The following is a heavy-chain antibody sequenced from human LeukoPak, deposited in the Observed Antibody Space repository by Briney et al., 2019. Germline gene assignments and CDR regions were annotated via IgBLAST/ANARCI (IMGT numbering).Heavy chain of an antibody. D-gene: IGHD3-22*01. V-gene: IGHV3-53*01. J-gene: IGHJ4*02. CDR2: IYSGGNT. Sequence: GGSLRLSCAASGFTVSSNYMSWVRQAPGKGLEWASVIYSGGNTYYADSVKGRFTISRDNSKNTLYLQMNSLRAEDTAVYYCARAPLHYDSSGYYPLDYWGQGTLVTVSS. CDR1: GFTVSSNY. CDR3: ARAPLHYDSSGYYPLDY.